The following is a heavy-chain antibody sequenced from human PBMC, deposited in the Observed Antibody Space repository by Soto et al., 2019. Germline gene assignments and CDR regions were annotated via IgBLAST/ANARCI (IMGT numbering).Heavy chain of an antibody. Sequence: EVQLLESGGGLVQPGGSLRLSCAASGFTFSSYAMSWVRQAPGKGLEWVSAISGSGGSTYYADSVKGRFTISRDNSKNTLYLQMNSLRAEDTAVYDCAAWTTVVTPYYGMDVWGQGTTVTVSS. J-gene: IGHJ6*02. V-gene: IGHV3-23*01. CDR1: GFTFSSYA. CDR3: AAWTTVVTPYYGMDV. CDR2: ISGSGGST. D-gene: IGHD4-17*01.